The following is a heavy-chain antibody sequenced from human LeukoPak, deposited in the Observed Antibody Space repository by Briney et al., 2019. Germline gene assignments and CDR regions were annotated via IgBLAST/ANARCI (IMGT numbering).Heavy chain of an antibody. CDR3: ASQKDGITIFGVVH. CDR2: ISYVASNK. V-gene: IGHV3-30-3*01. D-gene: IGHD3-3*01. Sequence: ISYVASNKYSAASVKGRFPISRDNSKNTLYLQMNSLRAEDTAVYYCASQKDGITIFGVVHWGQGTLVTVSS. J-gene: IGHJ4*02.